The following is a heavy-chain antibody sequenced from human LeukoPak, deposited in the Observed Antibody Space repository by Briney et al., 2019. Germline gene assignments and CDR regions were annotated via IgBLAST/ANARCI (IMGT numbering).Heavy chain of an antibody. CDR1: GFTFSDYW. Sequence: QPGGSLRLSCVASGFTFSDYWMNWVRQAPGKGLVWVSRINHDGSNSDYTDSVKGRFTISRDNAKNTLYLQMNSLRAEDTAVYYCARVGLYSSGWSAWGQGTLVTVSS. D-gene: IGHD6-19*01. J-gene: IGHJ4*02. CDR2: INHDGSNS. V-gene: IGHV3-74*01. CDR3: ARVGLYSSGWSA.